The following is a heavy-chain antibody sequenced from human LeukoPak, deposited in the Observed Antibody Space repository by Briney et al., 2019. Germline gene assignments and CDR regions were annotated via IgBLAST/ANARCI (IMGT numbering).Heavy chain of an antibody. J-gene: IGHJ5*02. CDR3: AREGAAAEDVNWFDP. CDR1: GYTFTGYY. D-gene: IGHD6-25*01. V-gene: IGHV1-2*02. CDR2: INPNTGNT. Sequence: ASVKVSCKASGYTFTGYYMHWVRQAPGQGLEWMGWINPNTGNTHYVQKFQDRVTMTRDTSISTAYMELSSLESDDTAIYYCAREGAAAEDVNWFDPWGQGTLVTVSS.